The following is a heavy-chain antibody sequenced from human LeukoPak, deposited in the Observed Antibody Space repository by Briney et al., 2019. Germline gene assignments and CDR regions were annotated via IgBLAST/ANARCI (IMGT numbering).Heavy chain of an antibody. CDR3: ARRGSMTGPPPL. V-gene: IGHV4-59*08. CDR1: GGSISSYY. Sequence: PSETLSLTCTVSGGSISSYYWSRIRQPPGKGLEWIGSIYHSGNTYYNPSLNSRVTISVDTSKNQFSLKLTSVTAADTAMYYCARRGSMTGPPPLWGQGTLVTVSS. D-gene: IGHD6-6*01. J-gene: IGHJ4*02. CDR2: IYHSGNT.